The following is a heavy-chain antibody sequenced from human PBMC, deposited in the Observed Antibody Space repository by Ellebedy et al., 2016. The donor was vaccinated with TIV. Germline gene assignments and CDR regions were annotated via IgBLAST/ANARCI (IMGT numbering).Heavy chain of an antibody. CDR2: ISGSGGST. V-gene: IGHV3-23*01. Sequence: PGGSLRLSCAASGFTFSSYAMSWVRQAPGKGLEWVSAISGSGGSTYYADSVKGRFTISRDNSKNTLYLQMNSLRAEDTAVYYCAKEALAATRWAISTTHDAFDIWGQGTMVTVSS. J-gene: IGHJ3*02. D-gene: IGHD2-15*01. CDR1: GFTFSSYA. CDR3: AKEALAATRWAISTTHDAFDI.